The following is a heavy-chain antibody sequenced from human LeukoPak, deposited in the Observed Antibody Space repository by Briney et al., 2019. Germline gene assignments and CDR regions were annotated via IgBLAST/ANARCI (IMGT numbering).Heavy chain of an antibody. CDR2: IRYDGSNK. Sequence: PGGSLRLSCAASGFTFSSYGMHWVRQAPGKGLEWVAFIRYDGSNKYYADSVKGRFTISRDNSKNTLYLQMNSLRAEDTAVYYCARDLHPRLTGYFDYWGQGTVVTVSS. CDR3: ARDLHPRLTGYFDY. CDR1: GFTFSSYG. J-gene: IGHJ4*02. D-gene: IGHD3-16*01. V-gene: IGHV3-30*02.